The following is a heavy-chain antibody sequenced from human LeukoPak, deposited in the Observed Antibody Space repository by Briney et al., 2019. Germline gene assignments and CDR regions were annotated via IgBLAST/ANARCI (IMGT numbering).Heavy chain of an antibody. J-gene: IGHJ4*02. Sequence: SVKVSCKASGGTFSSYAISWVRQAPGQGLKWMGGIIPIFGTANYAQKFQGRVTITTDESTSTAYMELSSLRSEDTAVYYCARDRAYYYDSSGQNDYWGQGTLVTVSS. CDR3: ARDRAYYYDSSGQNDY. CDR2: IIPIFGTA. V-gene: IGHV1-69*05. CDR1: GGTFSSYA. D-gene: IGHD3-22*01.